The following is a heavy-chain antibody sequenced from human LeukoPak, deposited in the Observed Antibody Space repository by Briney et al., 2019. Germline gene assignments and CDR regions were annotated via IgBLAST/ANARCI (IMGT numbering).Heavy chain of an antibody. V-gene: IGHV3-11*01. J-gene: IGHJ4*02. CDR3: ARDVSAYYYDSSGYPDY. D-gene: IGHD3-22*01. Sequence: PGGSLRLSCAASGFTFSDYYMSWIRQAPGKGLEWVSYISSSGSTIYYADSVKGRFTISRDNAKNSLYLQMNSLRAEDTAVYYCARDVSAYYYDSSGYPDYWGQGTLVTVSS. CDR1: GFTFSDYY. CDR2: ISSSGSTI.